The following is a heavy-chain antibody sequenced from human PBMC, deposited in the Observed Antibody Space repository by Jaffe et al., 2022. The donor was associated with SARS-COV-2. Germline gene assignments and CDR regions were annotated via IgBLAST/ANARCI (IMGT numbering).Heavy chain of an antibody. Sequence: EVQLVESGGGLVQPGGSLKLSCAASGFTFSGSAMHWVRQASGKGLEWVGRIRSKANSYATAYAASVKGRFTISRDDSKNTAYLQMNSLKTEDTAVYYCTRQRFGDYAISHHNWFDPWGQGTLVTVSS. D-gene: IGHD4-17*01. V-gene: IGHV3-73*02. CDR1: GFTFSGSA. CDR2: IRSKANSYAT. J-gene: IGHJ5*02. CDR3: TRQRFGDYAISHHNWFDP.